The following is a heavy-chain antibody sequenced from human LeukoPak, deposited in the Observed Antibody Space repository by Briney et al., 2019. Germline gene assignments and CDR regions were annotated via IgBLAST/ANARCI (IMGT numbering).Heavy chain of an antibody. Sequence: SGPSLVKPPQTLTLTFTFTGFALRTRAGRVSWIRQPPRVALQWLPRIYWDDDKFYSTSLKTRLTISKDTSKNQVVLTMTNMDPVDTATYYCARGYSYAYLFDYWGQGTLVTVSS. CDR2: IYWDDDK. D-gene: IGHD5-18*01. V-gene: IGHV2-70*04. CDR3: ARGYSYAYLFDY. CDR1: GFALRTRAGR. J-gene: IGHJ4*02.